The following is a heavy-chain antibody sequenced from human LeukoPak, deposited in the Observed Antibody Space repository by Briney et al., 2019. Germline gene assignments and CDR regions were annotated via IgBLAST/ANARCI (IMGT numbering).Heavy chain of an antibody. D-gene: IGHD1-26*01. Sequence: GGSLRLSCAASGFTFSGSAMHWVRQASGKGLEWVGRIRSKANSYATAYAASVKGRFTISRDDSKNTAYLQMNSLETEDTAVYYCARGHGTFDYWGQGTLVTVSS. CDR2: IRSKANSYAT. CDR1: GFTFSGSA. V-gene: IGHV3-73*01. J-gene: IGHJ4*02. CDR3: ARGHGTFDY.